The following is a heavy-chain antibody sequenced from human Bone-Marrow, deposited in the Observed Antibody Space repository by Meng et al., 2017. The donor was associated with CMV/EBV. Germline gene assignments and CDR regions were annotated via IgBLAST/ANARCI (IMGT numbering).Heavy chain of an antibody. V-gene: IGHV3-13*01. CDR3: ARSLSGRGDYYYGMDV. CDR1: GFTFSSYD. CDR2: IGTAGDT. J-gene: IGHJ6*02. Sequence: GESLKISCAASGFTFSSYDMHWVRQATGKGLEWVSAIGTAGDTYYPGSVKGRFTISRENAKNPLYLQMNSLRAGDTAVYYCARSLSGRGDYYYGMDVLGQGTTVTVSS.